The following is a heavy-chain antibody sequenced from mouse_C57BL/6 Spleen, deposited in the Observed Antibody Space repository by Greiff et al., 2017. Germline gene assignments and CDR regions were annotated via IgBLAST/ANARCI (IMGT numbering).Heavy chain of an antibody. CDR1: GYSFTGYY. V-gene: IGHV1-42*01. Sequence: VKLQQSGPELVKPGASVKLSCKASGYSFTGYYMNWVKQSPEKSLEWIGEINPSTGGTTYNQKFKAKATLTVDKSSSTAYKQLKSLTTEDSAVYYCVKGYYEERGAMDYWGQGTSVTVSA. J-gene: IGHJ4*01. CDR2: INPSTGGT. CDR3: VKGYYEERGAMDY. D-gene: IGHD1-1*01.